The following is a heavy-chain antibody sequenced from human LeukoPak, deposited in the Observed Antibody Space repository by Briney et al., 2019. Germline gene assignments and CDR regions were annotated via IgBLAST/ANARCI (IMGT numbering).Heavy chain of an antibody. D-gene: IGHD1-14*01. V-gene: IGHV3-33*01. CDR1: GFTFSSYG. Sequence: GGSLRLSCAASGFTFSSYGMHWVRQAPGKGLEWVAVIWYDGSNKYYADPVKGRFTISRDNSKNTLYLQMNSLRAEDTAVYYCARGRAEDELDYWGQGTLVTVSS. CDR2: IWYDGSNK. J-gene: IGHJ4*02. CDR3: ARGRAEDELDY.